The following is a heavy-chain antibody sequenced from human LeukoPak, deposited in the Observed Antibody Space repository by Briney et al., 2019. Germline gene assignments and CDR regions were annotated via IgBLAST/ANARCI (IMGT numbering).Heavy chain of an antibody. CDR2: IIPIFGTA. V-gene: IGHV1-69*13. CDR1: GGTFSSYA. J-gene: IGHJ4*02. Sequence: SVKVSCKASGGTFSSYAISWVRQAPGQGLEWMGGIIPIFGTANYAQKFQGRVTITADESTSTAHMELSSLRSEDTAVYYCARGRRGVAIPDYWGQGTLVTVSS. CDR3: ARGRRGVAIPDY. D-gene: IGHD3-3*01.